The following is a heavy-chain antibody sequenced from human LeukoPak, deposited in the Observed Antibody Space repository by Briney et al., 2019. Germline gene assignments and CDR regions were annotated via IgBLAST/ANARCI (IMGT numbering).Heavy chain of an antibody. CDR1: GFTFSSYE. CDR3: AEAGGYSYGTGDY. CDR2: ISGSGDST. J-gene: IGHJ4*02. Sequence: GGSLRLSCAASGFTFSSYEMNWVRQTPGKGLEWVSSISGSGDSTFYADSVKGRFSISRDNSKNTLYLQVNGLRTEDTAVYYCAEAGGYSYGTGDYWGQGTLVTVSS. V-gene: IGHV3-23*01. D-gene: IGHD5-18*01.